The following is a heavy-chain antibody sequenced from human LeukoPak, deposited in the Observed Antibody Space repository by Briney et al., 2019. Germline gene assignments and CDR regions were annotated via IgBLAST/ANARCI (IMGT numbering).Heavy chain of an antibody. J-gene: IGHJ4*02. D-gene: IGHD2-2*01. CDR3: ARDQGVVVVPAAIVY. Sequence: ASVKISCKASGYTFTTYGISWVRQAPGQGLEWMGWISAYNGNTNYAQKLQGRVTMTTDTSTNTAYMELKSLRSDDTAVYYCARDQGVVVVPAAIVYWGQGTLVTVSS. V-gene: IGHV1-18*01. CDR2: ISAYNGNT. CDR1: GYTFTTYG.